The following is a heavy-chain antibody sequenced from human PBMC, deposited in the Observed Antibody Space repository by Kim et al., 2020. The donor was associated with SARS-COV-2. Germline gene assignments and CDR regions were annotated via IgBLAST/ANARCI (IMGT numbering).Heavy chain of an antibody. CDR3: AKDSGDY. CDR1: GFTFSSYG. V-gene: IGHV3-30*18. Sequence: GGSLRLSCAASGFTFSSYGMHWVRQAPGKGLEWVAVISYDGSNKYYADSVKGRFTISRDNSKNTLYLQMNNLRAEDTAVYYCAKDSGDYWGQGTLVTVSS. CDR2: ISYDGSNK. J-gene: IGHJ4*02.